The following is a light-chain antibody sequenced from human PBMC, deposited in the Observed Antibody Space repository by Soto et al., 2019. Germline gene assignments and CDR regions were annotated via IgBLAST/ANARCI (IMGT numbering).Light chain of an antibody. Sequence: QSALTQPPSASGSPGQSVTISCTGTSSDVGKYDYVSWFQHHPGKAPKLIIYEVSKRPSGVPDRFSGSKSGSTASLTVSGLQTEDEADYYCAAWDDSLSAYVFGTGTKVTVL. CDR3: AAWDDSLSAYV. CDR2: EVS. CDR1: SSDVGKYDY. V-gene: IGLV2-8*01. J-gene: IGLJ1*01.